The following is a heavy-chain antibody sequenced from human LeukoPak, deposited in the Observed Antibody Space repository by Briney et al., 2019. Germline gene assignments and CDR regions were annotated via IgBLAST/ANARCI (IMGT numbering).Heavy chain of an antibody. J-gene: IGHJ3*01. CDR1: ENTFTNYG. CDR3: AIGQGVITWGGADVYGV. V-gene: IGHV1-18*01. D-gene: IGHD3-16*01. Sequence: ASVKVSCKASENTFTNYGINWVRQAPGQRPEWMGWFSPYNGDTKYAPKLKGRVTLTADTLTSTAYMELRTLISDDTATYYCAIGQGVITWGGADVYGVWGQGTTVIVSS. CDR2: FSPYNGDT.